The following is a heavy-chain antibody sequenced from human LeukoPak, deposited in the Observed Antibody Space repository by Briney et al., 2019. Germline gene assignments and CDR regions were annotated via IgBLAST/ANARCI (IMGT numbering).Heavy chain of an antibody. CDR1: GFTFSSYS. CDR3: ARDGPYCSGGSCYHPHYYYYGMDV. J-gene: IGHJ6*02. D-gene: IGHD2-15*01. V-gene: IGHV3-21*01. CDR2: ISSSSSYI. Sequence: GGSLRLSCAASGFTFSSYSMNWVRQAPGKGLEWVSSISSSSSYIYYADSVKGRFTISRDNAKNSLYLQMNSLRAEDTAVYYCARDGPYCSGGSCYHPHYYYYGMDVWGQGTTVTVSS.